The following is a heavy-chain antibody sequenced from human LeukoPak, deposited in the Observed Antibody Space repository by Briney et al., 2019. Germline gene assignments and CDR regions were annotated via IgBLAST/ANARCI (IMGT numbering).Heavy chain of an antibody. J-gene: IGHJ6*03. Sequence: PGGSLRLSCAASGFTFSSYGMHWVRQAPGKGLEWVAVIWYDGSNKYYADSVKGRFTISRDNSKNTLYLQMNSLRAEDTAVYYCAKTKTIYSRSSPSYMDVWGKGTTVTVSS. V-gene: IGHV3-33*06. CDR1: GFTFSSYG. D-gene: IGHD6-6*01. CDR2: IWYDGSNK. CDR3: AKTKTIYSRSSPSYMDV.